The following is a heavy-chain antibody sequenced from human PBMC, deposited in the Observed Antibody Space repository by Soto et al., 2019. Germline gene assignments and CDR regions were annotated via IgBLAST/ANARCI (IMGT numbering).Heavy chain of an antibody. Sequence: VGSLRLSCAASGFTFSDYYMSWIRQAPGKWLEWVSYISSGHSDTNYADSVKGRFTISRDNAKNSLYLQMNSLRAEDTAVYYCARVSTASPLLVVIAHYFDSWGQGARVTVS. V-gene: IGHV3-11*06. CDR1: GFTFSDYY. CDR3: ARVSTASPLLVVIAHYFDS. D-gene: IGHD2-15*01. J-gene: IGHJ4*02. CDR2: ISSGHSDT.